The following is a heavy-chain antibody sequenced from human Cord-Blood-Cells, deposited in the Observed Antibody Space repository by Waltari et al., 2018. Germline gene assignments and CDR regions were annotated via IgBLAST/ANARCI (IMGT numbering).Heavy chain of an antibody. Sequence: EVQLVESGGGLIQPGGYLRLSCAASVFTASRTHMTWVRQAPGKGLEWVSVIYSGGSTYYADSVKGRFTISRDNSKNTLYLQMNSLRAEDTAVYYCARGKTFGGEGYWGQGTLVTVSS. CDR2: IYSGGST. CDR1: VFTASRTH. CDR3: ARGKTFGGEGY. D-gene: IGHD2-21*01. J-gene: IGHJ4*02. V-gene: IGHV3-53*01.